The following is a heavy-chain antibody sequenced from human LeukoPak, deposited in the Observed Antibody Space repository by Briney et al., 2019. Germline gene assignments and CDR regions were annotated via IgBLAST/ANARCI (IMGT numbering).Heavy chain of an antibody. J-gene: IGHJ4*02. CDR1: GYTFTSYG. D-gene: IGHD6-19*01. Sequence: ASVKVSCKASGYTFTSYGISWVRQAPGQGLEWMGWISAYNGNTNYAQKLQGRVTMTTDTSTSTAYMEMRSLRSEDTAVYYCATPGQWLVQISFDYWGQGTLVTVSS. CDR2: ISAYNGNT. CDR3: ATPGQWLVQISFDY. V-gene: IGHV1-18*01.